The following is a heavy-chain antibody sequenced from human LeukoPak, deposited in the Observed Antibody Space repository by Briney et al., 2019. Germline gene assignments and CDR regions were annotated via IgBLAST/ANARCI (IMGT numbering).Heavy chain of an antibody. Sequence: ASVKVSCKASGGTLNTHIFTWVRQAPGQGLEWMGRITPIIDTTIYAQKFQGRLTITADKFTSTIYMELSSLRSDDTAVYYCARDGFQVGATTIDYWGQGTLVTVSS. CDR3: ARDGFQVGATTIDY. CDR2: ITPIIDTT. J-gene: IGHJ4*02. V-gene: IGHV1-69*08. D-gene: IGHD1-26*01. CDR1: GGTLNTHI.